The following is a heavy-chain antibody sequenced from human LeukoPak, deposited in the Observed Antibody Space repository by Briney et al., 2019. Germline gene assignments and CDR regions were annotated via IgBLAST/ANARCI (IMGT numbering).Heavy chain of an antibody. D-gene: IGHD6-13*01. CDR1: GGSFSGYY. V-gene: IGHV4-34*01. CDR3: AKTQHRVYDY. J-gene: IGHJ4*02. CDR2: INHSGST. Sequence: SETLSLTCAVYGGSFSGYYWSWIRQPPGKGLEWIGEINHSGSTNYNPSLKSRVTISVDTSKNQFSLKLSSVTAADTAVYYCAKTQHRVYDYWGQGTLVTVSS.